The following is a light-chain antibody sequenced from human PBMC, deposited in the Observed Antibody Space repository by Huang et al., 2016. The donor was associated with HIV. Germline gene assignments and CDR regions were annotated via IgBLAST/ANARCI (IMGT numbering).Light chain of an antibody. V-gene: IGKV1-6*01. CDR1: QGIRND. CDR2: LAS. J-gene: IGKJ1*01. CDR3: LQHYNYPRT. Sequence: IQMTQSPLSLSASVGDTVTITCRASQGIRNDLGWYQQKPGKAPQLLIYLASSLQSGLPTRFSGSSTGTYFSLTISGLQPEDFATYYCLQHYNYPRTFGQGTKVEI.